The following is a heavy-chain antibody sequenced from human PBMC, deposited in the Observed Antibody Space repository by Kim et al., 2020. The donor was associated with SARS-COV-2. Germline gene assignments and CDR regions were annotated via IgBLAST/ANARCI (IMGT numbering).Heavy chain of an antibody. J-gene: IGHJ4*02. CDR1: GFTFSDYY. Sequence: GGSLRLSCAASGFTFSDYYMSWIRQAPGKGLEWVPSFSFIGSTIYYADSVKGRFTISRDNANNSLYLQMNSLRAEDTAVYYFARDWGYSFGINWGQGTLVTVSS. D-gene: IGHD5-18*01. V-gene: IGHV3-11*01. CDR2: FSFIGSTI. CDR3: ARDWGYSFGIN.